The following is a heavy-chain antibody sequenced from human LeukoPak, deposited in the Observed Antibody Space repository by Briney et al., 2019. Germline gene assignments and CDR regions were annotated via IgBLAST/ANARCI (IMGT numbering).Heavy chain of an antibody. CDR2: ISWNSGSI. D-gene: IGHD3-22*01. CDR3: AKDKGAYYYDSSAFGHAFDI. CDR1: GFTFDDYA. J-gene: IGHJ3*02. V-gene: IGHV3-9*03. Sequence: GXSLRLSCAASGFTFDDYAMHWVRQAPGKGVEWVSGISWNSGSIDYADSVKGRFTISRDNAKNSLYLQTNSLRAEDMALYYCAKDKGAYYYDSSAFGHAFDIWGQGTMVTVSS.